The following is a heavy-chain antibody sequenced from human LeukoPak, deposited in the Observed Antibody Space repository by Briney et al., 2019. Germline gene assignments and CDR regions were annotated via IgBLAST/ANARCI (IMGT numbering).Heavy chain of an antibody. Sequence: GGSLRLSCAASGVTFSSYGVHWVRQAPGKGLEWVAVIPYDGSNKYYADSVKGRFTISRDKSKNTLYLQMNSLRAEDTAVYYCAKERRNYYGSGISYGMDVWGQGTTVTVSS. CDR2: IPYDGSNK. CDR3: AKERRNYYGSGISYGMDV. CDR1: GVTFSSYG. J-gene: IGHJ6*02. V-gene: IGHV3-30*18. D-gene: IGHD3-10*01.